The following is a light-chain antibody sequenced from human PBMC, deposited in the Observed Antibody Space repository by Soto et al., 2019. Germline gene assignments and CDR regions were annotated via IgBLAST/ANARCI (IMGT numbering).Light chain of an antibody. V-gene: IGLV1-44*01. Sequence: QAVVTQPPSASGTPGQRVTISCSGSSSNIGTNTVNWYQQLPGTAPKLLIYTNNQRPSGVPDRISGSKSGTSASLAISGLQSEDEAEYYCAAWDDSLNGVVFGGGTKLTVL. J-gene: IGLJ2*01. CDR3: AAWDDSLNGVV. CDR2: TNN. CDR1: SSNIGTNT.